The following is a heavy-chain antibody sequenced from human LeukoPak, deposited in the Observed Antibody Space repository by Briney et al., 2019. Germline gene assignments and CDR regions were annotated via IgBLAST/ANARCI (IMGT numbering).Heavy chain of an antibody. D-gene: IGHD5-18*01. J-gene: IGHJ4*02. CDR2: IYRSGST. V-gene: IGHV4-38-2*02. Sequence: PSETLSLTCTVSGYSINSGYYWVWIRQPPGKGLEWIGSIYRSGSTNYNPSLKSRVTISVDTSKNQFSLKLSSVTAADTAVYYCASGYSYGFDYWGQGTLVTVSS. CDR1: GYSINSGYY. CDR3: ASGYSYGFDY.